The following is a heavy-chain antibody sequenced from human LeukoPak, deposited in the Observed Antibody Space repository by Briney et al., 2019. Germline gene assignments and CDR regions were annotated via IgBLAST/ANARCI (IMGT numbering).Heavy chain of an antibody. D-gene: IGHD1-14*01. CDR3: ARVTSTEGVLPEYFQH. CDR1: GFTFSSYG. Sequence: PGGSLRLSCAASGFTFSSYGMHWVRQAPGKGLEWVAVISYDGSNKYYADSVKGRFTISRDNSKNTLYLQMNSLRAEDTAVYYCARVTSTEGVLPEYFQHWGQGTLVTVSS. J-gene: IGHJ1*01. CDR2: ISYDGSNK. V-gene: IGHV3-30*03.